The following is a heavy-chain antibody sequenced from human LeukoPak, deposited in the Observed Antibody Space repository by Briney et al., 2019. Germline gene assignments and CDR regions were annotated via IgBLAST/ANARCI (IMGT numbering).Heavy chain of an antibody. D-gene: IGHD3-10*01. J-gene: IGHJ4*02. CDR2: IYHSGST. CDR3: ASRRWFGELYSDY. V-gene: IGHV4-30-2*01. CDR1: GGSISSGGYS. Sequence: SETLSLTRAVSGGSISSGGYSWSWIRQPPGKGLEWIGYIYHSGSTYYNPSLKSRVTISVDRSKNQFSLKLSSVTAADTAVYYCASRRWFGELYSDYWGQGTLVTVSS.